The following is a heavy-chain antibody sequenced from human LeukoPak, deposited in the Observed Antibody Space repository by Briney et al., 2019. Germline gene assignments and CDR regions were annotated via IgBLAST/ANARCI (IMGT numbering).Heavy chain of an antibody. J-gene: IGHJ4*02. CDR1: GGSISSSSYY. CDR3: ARMLRMAPPFDY. CDR2: IYYSGST. Sequence: SETLSLTCTVSGGSISSSSYYWGWTRQPPGKGLEWIGSIYYSGSTYYNPSLKSRVTISVDTSKNQFSLKLSSVTAADTAVYYCARMLRMAPPFDYWGQGTLVTVSS. V-gene: IGHV4-39*01. D-gene: IGHD5-24*01.